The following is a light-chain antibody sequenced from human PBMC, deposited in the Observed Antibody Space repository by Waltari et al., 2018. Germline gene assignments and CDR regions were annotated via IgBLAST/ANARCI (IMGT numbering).Light chain of an antibody. CDR2: DNN. CDR3: GTWDNSLSAYV. V-gene: IGLV1-51*01. J-gene: IGLJ1*01. CDR1: SSNIGNNY. Sequence: QSVLMQPPSVSAAPGQKVTISCSGSSSNIGNNYVSWYQQLPGTAPKLLIYDNNKRPSGIPDRFSGSKSGTSATLGITGLQTGDEADYYCGTWDNSLSAYVFGTGTKVTVL.